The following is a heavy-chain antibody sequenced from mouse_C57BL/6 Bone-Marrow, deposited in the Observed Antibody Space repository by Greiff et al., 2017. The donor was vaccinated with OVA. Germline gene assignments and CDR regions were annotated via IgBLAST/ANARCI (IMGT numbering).Heavy chain of an antibody. V-gene: IGHV5-15*01. J-gene: IGHJ1*03. CDR1: GFTFSDYG. Sequence: EVKLMESGGGLVQPGGSLKLSCAASGFTFSDYGMAWVRQAPRKGPEWVAFISNLAYSIYYADTVTGRFTISRENAKNTLYLEMSSLRSEDTAMYYCARHGGSSYWYVDVWGTGTTVTVSS. CDR2: ISNLAYSI. D-gene: IGHD1-1*02. CDR3: ARHGGSSYWYVDV.